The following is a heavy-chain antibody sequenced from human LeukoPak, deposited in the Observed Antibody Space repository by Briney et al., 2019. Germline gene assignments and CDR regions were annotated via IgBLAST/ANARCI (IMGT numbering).Heavy chain of an antibody. D-gene: IGHD3-22*01. CDR3: ARDDHYYDSSGYYGGYYFDY. J-gene: IGHJ4*02. Sequence: PGRSLRLSCAASGFTFSSYSMNWVRQAPGKGLEWVSSISSSSSYIYYADSVKGRFTISRDNSKNTLYLQMNSLRAEDTAVYYCARDDHYYDSSGYYGGYYFDYWGQGTLVTVSS. CDR1: GFTFSSYS. V-gene: IGHV3-21*01. CDR2: ISSSSSYI.